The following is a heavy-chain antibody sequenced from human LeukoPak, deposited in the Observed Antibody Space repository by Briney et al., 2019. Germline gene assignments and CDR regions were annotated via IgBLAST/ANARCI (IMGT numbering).Heavy chain of an antibody. CDR1: GYTLTELS. V-gene: IGHV1-24*01. D-gene: IGHD2-2*01. CDR3: AREYCSSTSCYWAAFDY. CDR2: FDPEDGET. Sequence: ASVKVSCKVSGYTLTELSMHWVRQAPGKGLEWMGGFDPEDGETIYAQKFQGRVTMTEDTSTSTAYMELRSLGSDDTAVYYCAREYCSSTSCYWAAFDYWGQGTLVTVSS. J-gene: IGHJ4*02.